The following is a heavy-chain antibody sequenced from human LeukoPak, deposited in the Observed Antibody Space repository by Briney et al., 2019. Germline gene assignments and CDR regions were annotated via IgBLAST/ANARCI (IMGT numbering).Heavy chain of an antibody. CDR3: ARTLYLEGAVNYFDL. J-gene: IGHJ4*02. Sequence: SVKVSCKPSGGTFQSFGITWVRQAPGQGLEWMGSLIPILGVTNYAQKFRGRVTIVADTSPSTAYMDLSSLRPEDTAVYYCARTLYLEGAVNYFDLWGQGTLVTVSS. CDR1: GGTFQSFG. D-gene: IGHD1-26*01. V-gene: IGHV1-69*04. CDR2: LIPILGVT.